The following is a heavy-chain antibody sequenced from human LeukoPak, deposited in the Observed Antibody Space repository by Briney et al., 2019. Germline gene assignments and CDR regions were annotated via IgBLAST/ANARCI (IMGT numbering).Heavy chain of an antibody. D-gene: IGHD4-23*01. CDR1: GGSISSSSYY. J-gene: IGHJ4*02. CDR3: ARLTQITAWYIHY. CDR2: IYYSGST. V-gene: IGHV4-39*07. Sequence: PSETLSLTCNVSGGSISSSSYYWGWIRQPPGKGLEWIGSIYYSGSTYYNPSLKSRVTISVDTSKNHFSLKLSSVTAADTAVYYCARLTQITAWYIHYWGQGTLVTVSS.